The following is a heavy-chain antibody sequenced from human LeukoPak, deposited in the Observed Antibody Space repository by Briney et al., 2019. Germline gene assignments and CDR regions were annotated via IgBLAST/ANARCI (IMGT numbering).Heavy chain of an antibody. CDR1: GFTFSNAW. Sequence: GGSPRLSCATSGFTFSNAWMNWVRQAPGKGLEWVGRIRSNSDGGTIDYAAPVKGRFTLSRDDSKTTLYLQMNSLQTEDTAVYYCATDFYDSTWGQGTLVTVSS. CDR3: ATDFYDST. J-gene: IGHJ5*02. D-gene: IGHD3-22*01. V-gene: IGHV3-15*07. CDR2: IRSNSDGGTI.